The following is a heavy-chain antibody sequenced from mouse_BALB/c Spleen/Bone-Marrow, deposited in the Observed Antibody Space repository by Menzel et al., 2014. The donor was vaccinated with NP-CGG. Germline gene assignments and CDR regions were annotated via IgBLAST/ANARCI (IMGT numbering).Heavy chain of an antibody. J-gene: IGHJ2*01. CDR2: IYPGSGST. V-gene: IGHV1S22*01. CDR3: TNHYFDY. CDR1: GHTFTSYW. Sequence: GSELVRPGVSVKLSCKASGHTFTSYWMHWVKQRPGQGLEWIGNIYPGSGSTNYDEEFKSKATLTVDTSSSTAYMQLSSLTSEDSAVYYCTNHYFDYWGQGTTLTVSS.